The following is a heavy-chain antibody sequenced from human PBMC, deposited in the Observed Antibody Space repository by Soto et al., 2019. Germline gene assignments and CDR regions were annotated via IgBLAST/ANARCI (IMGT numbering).Heavy chain of an antibody. CDR2: IYWDDDK. CDR1: GFLLSTSGEG. J-gene: IGHJ6*04. CDR3: AHRRILNSNRNYGYMDV. D-gene: IGHD3-16*01. V-gene: IGHV2-5*02. Sequence: QITLKESGPMLVKPTETLTLTCTFSGFLLSTSGEGVGWIRQPPGEALEWLALIYWDDDKRHNPSLKSRLSSLKDTSKNPVVLTMTTLDPGDTATYYCAHRRILNSNRNYGYMDVWGEGTRVTVSS.